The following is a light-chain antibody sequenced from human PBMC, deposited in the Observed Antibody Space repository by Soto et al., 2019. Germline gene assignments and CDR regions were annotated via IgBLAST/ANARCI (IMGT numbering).Light chain of an antibody. CDR2: EVS. J-gene: IGLJ2*01. CDR1: RSDVGSYNL. CDR3: CSYAGSSTVV. Sequence: QSALTQPASVSGSPGQSITISCTGTRSDVGSYNLVSWYQQHPGKAPKLMIYEVSKRPSGVSNLFSGSKSGNTASLTISGLQAEDEADYYCCSYAGSSTVVFGGGTQLTVL. V-gene: IGLV2-23*02.